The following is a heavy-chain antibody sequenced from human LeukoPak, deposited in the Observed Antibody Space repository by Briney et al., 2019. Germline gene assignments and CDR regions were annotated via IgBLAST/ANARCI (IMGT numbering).Heavy chain of an antibody. CDR2: ISSYGST. V-gene: IGHV3-69-1*01. CDR3: ARSAAPPPYYYMDV. Sequence: GGSLRLSCAASGFNIIDDYMMWVRQAPGKGLEWVSLISSYGSTYYADSVKGRFTISRDNAKNSLYLQMNSLIAEDTAVYYCARSAAPPPYYYMDVWGKGTTVTVSS. D-gene: IGHD2-2*01. CDR1: GFNIIDDY. J-gene: IGHJ6*03.